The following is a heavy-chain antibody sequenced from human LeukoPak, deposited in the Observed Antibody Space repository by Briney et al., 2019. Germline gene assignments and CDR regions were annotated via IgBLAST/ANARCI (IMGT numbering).Heavy chain of an antibody. CDR1: GGSISSSNW. Sequence: SETLSLTCAVPGGSISSSNWWSWVRQPPGKGLEWIGEIYHSGSTNYNPSLKSRVTISVDKSKNQFSLKLSSVTAADTAVYYCASSGLTSGFDYWGQGTLVTVSS. J-gene: IGHJ4*02. CDR3: ASSGLTSGFDY. CDR2: IYHSGST. V-gene: IGHV4-4*02. D-gene: IGHD1-26*01.